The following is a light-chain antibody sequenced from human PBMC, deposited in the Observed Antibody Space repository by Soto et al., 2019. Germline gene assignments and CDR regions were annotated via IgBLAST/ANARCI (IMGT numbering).Light chain of an antibody. V-gene: IGKV3-15*01. CDR2: GAS. Sequence: EIVTTQSPATLSVSPGERATLSCRASQSVSSNLAWYQQKPGQAPRLLIYGASTRATGIPARFSGSGSGTEFTLTISSLQPEDFAVYYCQQYNNWPSWTFGQGTKVDIK. J-gene: IGKJ1*01. CDR3: QQYNNWPSWT. CDR1: QSVSSN.